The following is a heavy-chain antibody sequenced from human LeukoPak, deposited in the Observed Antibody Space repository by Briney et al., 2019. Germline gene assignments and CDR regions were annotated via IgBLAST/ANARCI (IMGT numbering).Heavy chain of an antibody. V-gene: IGHV1-18*04. CDR3: ARDYIVVVPAALDY. J-gene: IGHJ4*02. CDR2: ISAYNGNT. D-gene: IGHD2-2*01. CDR1: GYTFTSYS. Sequence: GASVKVSCKASGYTFTSYSISWVRQAPGQGLEWMGWISAYNGNTNYAQKLQGRVTMTTDTSTSTAYMELRSLRSDDTAVYYCARDYIVVVPAALDYWGQGTLVTVSS.